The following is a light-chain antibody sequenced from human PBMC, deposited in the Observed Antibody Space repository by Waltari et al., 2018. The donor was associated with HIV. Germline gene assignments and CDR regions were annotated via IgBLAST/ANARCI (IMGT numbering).Light chain of an antibody. J-gene: IGKJ4*01. CDR3: QQYGSSPS. CDR2: GSS. CDR1: ESPSVGH. Sequence: RRASESPSVGHFAWYQQQRGQTPRLLIYGSSNRTTGIPERFSGSGSETDFPLTISRLVPEDFAGYYCQQYGSSPSFGGGTKVEIK. V-gene: IGKV3-20*01.